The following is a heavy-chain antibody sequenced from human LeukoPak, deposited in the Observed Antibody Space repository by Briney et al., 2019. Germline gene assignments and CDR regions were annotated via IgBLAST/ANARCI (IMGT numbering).Heavy chain of an antibody. Sequence: ASVKVSCKASGYTFTGYYMHWVRQAPGQGLEWMGWINPHTGGTNYAQKFQGRVTMTRGTSISTAYMELSGLTSDDTAVYYCARPYCSGGSCHDYFDYWGQGTLVTVSS. CDR3: ARPYCSGGSCHDYFDY. V-gene: IGHV1-2*02. CDR1: GYTFTGYY. CDR2: INPHTGGT. J-gene: IGHJ4*02. D-gene: IGHD2-15*01.